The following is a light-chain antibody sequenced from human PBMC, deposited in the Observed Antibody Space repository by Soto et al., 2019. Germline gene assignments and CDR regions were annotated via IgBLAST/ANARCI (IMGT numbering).Light chain of an antibody. CDR2: DNS. V-gene: IGLV1-40*01. Sequence: QSALTQPPSVSGAPGQRVTISCTGSSSNIGAGYDVHWYQQLPGTAPKLLIYDNSNRPSGVPDRFSGSKSGTSASLAITGLQADDEADYYCQSYDSSLSGYVFGTGTKLTVL. J-gene: IGLJ1*01. CDR3: QSYDSSLSGYV. CDR1: SSNIGAGYD.